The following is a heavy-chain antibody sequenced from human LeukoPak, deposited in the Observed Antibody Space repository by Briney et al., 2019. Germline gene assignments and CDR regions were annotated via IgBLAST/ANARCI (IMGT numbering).Heavy chain of an antibody. D-gene: IGHD3-3*01. J-gene: IGHJ4*02. V-gene: IGHV3-66*02. CDR3: ARVQNDFWSGYYFDY. CDR1: GFTVSGNY. Sequence: GGSLRLSCAASGFTVSGNYMSWVRQAPGKGLEWVSVIYSGGSTYYADYVKGRFTISRDNSKNTLYLQMNSLRAEDTAVYYCARVQNDFWSGYYFDYWGQGTLVTVSS. CDR2: IYSGGST.